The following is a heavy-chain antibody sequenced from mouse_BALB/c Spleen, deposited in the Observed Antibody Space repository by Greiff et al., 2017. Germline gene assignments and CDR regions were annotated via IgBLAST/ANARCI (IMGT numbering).Heavy chain of an antibody. CDR1: GDSFTSCY. CDR2: ISYSGST. V-gene: IGHV3-8*02. Sequence: EVKVEESGPSLVKPSQTLSLTCSVSGDSFTSCYWNWIRKFPGNKLEYMGYISYSGSTYYNPSLKSRISITRDTSKNQYYLQLNSVTTEDTATYYCARYRSGAMDYWGQGTSVTVSS. D-gene: IGHD1-3*01. CDR3: ARYRSGAMDY. J-gene: IGHJ4*01.